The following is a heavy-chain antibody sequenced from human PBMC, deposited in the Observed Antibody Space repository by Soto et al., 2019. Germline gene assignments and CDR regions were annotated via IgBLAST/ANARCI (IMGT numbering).Heavy chain of an antibody. Sequence: QVQLVQSGAEVKKPGSSVKVSCKASGGTFSSYAISWVRQAPGQGLEWMGGIIPIFGTANYAQKFQGRVTITADESTSTAYMELSSLRSEDTAVYYCAREYYYGLGSALGVVAFDIWGQGTMVTVSS. J-gene: IGHJ3*02. CDR2: IIPIFGTA. CDR1: GGTFSSYA. V-gene: IGHV1-69*01. CDR3: AREYYYGLGSALGVVAFDI. D-gene: IGHD3-10*01.